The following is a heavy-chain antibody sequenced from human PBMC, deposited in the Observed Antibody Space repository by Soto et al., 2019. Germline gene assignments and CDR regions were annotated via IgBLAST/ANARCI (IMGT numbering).Heavy chain of an antibody. Sequence: QVPLVESGGGVVQPGRSLRLSCAASGFTFSSYAMHWFRQAPGKGLEWVAVISYDGGMKYYADSVKVRFTISRDNSKNTLYLQMNSLRAEDTAVYYCARAHNYWDWNDTHYWGQGTLVTVSS. J-gene: IGHJ4*02. V-gene: IGHV3-30-3*01. CDR3: ARAHNYWDWNDTHY. CDR2: ISYDGGMK. CDR1: GFTFSSYA. D-gene: IGHD1-1*01.